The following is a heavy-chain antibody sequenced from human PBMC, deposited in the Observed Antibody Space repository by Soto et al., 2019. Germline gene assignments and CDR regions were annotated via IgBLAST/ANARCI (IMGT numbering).Heavy chain of an antibody. D-gene: IGHD6-19*01. Sequence: GTLSLTCAVYGGSFSGYYWSWIRQPPGKGLEWIGEINHSGSTNYNPSLKSRVTISVDTSKNQFSLKLSSVTAADTAVYYCARNPTIAVAGTRWFDPWGQGTLVTVSS. J-gene: IGHJ5*02. CDR3: ARNPTIAVAGTRWFDP. V-gene: IGHV4-34*01. CDR1: GGSFSGYY. CDR2: INHSGST.